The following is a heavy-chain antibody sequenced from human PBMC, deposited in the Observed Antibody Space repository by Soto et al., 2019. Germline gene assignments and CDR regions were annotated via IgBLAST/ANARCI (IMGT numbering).Heavy chain of an antibody. D-gene: IGHD4-17*01. CDR2: ISWNSGSI. CDR1: GFTFDDYA. J-gene: IGHJ6*03. CDR3: AKGYGDYGDYDYYMDV. V-gene: IGHV3-9*01. Sequence: GGSLRLSCAASGFTFDDYAMHWVRQAPGKGLEWVSGISWNSGSIGYADSVKGRFTISRDNAKNSLYLQMNSLRAEDTALYYCAKGYGDYGDYDYYMDVWGKGTTVTVSS.